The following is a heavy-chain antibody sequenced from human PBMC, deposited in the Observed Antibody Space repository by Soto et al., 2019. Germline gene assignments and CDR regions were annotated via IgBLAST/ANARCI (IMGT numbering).Heavy chain of an antibody. D-gene: IGHD6-19*01. V-gene: IGHV3-30*18. CDR2: ISYDGSKK. Sequence: QVQLVESGGGVGQPGRSLKLSCAASGFTFSSFGMHWVRQAPGKGLEWVAVISYDGSKKYYADSVKGRFTISRDNSKNTLYLQMNSLRTEDTAVFYCAKDIRGAVEYAYYYGMDVWGQGTTVTVSS. J-gene: IGHJ6*02. CDR1: GFTFSSFG. CDR3: AKDIRGAVEYAYYYGMDV.